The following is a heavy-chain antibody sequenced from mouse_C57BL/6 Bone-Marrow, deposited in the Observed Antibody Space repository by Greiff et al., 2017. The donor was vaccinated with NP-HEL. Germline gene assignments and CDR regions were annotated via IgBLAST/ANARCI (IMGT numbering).Heavy chain of an antibody. Sequence: QVQLQQPGAELVKPGASVKLSCKASGYTFTSYWMHWVKQRPGRGLEWIGRIDPNSGGTKYNEKFKSKATLTVDTPSSTAYMQLSSLTSEDSAVYYCAREDFLSLRRGFAYWGQGTLVTVSA. CDR2: IDPNSGGT. J-gene: IGHJ3*01. V-gene: IGHV1-72*01. D-gene: IGHD2-12*01. CDR1: GYTFTSYW. CDR3: AREDFLSLRRGFAY.